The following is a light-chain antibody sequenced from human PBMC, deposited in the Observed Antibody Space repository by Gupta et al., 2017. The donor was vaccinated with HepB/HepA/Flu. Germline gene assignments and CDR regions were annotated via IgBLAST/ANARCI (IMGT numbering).Light chain of an antibody. CDR1: SSNIGANYD. CDR2: DDV. J-gene: IGLJ2*01. V-gene: IGLV1-40*01. Sequence: QSVLTQPPSVSGAPGQRVTISCTGGSSNIGANYDVPWYQQLPGKAPKLLIYDDVKRPSGVPDRCSGSKSGTSASLAITGLQAEDEADYYCQSYDSRLSGVVFGGGTKLTVL. CDR3: QSYDSRLSGVV.